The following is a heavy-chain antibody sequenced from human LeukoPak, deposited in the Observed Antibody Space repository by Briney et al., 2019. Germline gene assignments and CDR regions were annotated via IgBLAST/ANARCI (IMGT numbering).Heavy chain of an antibody. CDR2: ISWNRGSI. D-gene: IGHD6-13*01. J-gene: IGHJ2*01. V-gene: IGHV3-9*01. CDR1: GFTYDYG. Sequence: PGRSLRLSCAASGFTYDYGMHWVRPAPGKGLEWVSGISWNRGSIGYSDSVKGRFTISRDPAKTSLYLQMNSLRPEDTALYYCAKGGAAADNYWYFDLWGRGTLVTVSS. CDR3: AKGGAAADNYWYFDL.